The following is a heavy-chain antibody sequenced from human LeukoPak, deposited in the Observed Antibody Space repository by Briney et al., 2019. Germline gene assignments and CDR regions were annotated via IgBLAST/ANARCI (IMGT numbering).Heavy chain of an antibody. CDR3: ARDYGGVMFDS. J-gene: IGHJ4*02. Sequence: PGGSLRLSCAASGFTFSRFEMNWVRQGPGEGLEWVSYVSGSGSTKYYAESAKGRFTISRDNGKNSLYLQMNSLRAEDTAVYYCARDYGGVMFDSWGQGTLVTVSS. CDR2: VSGSGSTK. V-gene: IGHV3-48*03. CDR1: GFTFSRFE. D-gene: IGHD4-23*01.